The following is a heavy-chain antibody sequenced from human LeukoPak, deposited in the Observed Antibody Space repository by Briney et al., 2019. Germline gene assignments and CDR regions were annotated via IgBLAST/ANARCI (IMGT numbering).Heavy chain of an antibody. V-gene: IGHV1-18*01. CDR2: ISPYNGNT. CDR1: GYTFATYG. Sequence: ASVKVSCKASGYTFATYGISWVRQAPGQGLEWMGWISPYNGNTNYAQKLQGRVTMTTDTSTSTAYMELRSLRSDDTAVYYCARDRAVVVAATDYWGQGTLVTVSS. J-gene: IGHJ4*02. D-gene: IGHD2-15*01. CDR3: ARDRAVVVAATDY.